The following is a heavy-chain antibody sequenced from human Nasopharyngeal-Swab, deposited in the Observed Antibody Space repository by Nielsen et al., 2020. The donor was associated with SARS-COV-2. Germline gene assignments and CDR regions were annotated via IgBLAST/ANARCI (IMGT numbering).Heavy chain of an antibody. CDR2: TSGSGNTK. D-gene: IGHD6-13*01. Sequence: GGSRGFSCEAFGFTFSDYYLSWIRQPPGRGLEWISFTSGSGNTKYYADSVKGRFTISRDNAKNSLYLQMNSLRADDTAVYYCARPRLPAGGHEAADYWGQGTLVTVSS. V-gene: IGHV3-11*04. CDR3: ARPRLPAGGHEAADY. J-gene: IGHJ4*02. CDR1: GFTFSDYY.